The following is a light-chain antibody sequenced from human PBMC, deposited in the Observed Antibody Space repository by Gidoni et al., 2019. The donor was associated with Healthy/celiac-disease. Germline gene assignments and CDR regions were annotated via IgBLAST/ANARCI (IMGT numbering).Light chain of an antibody. CDR2: DVS. Sequence: QSALTQPASVSGSPGQSITISCTGTSSDVGGYNYVSWYQHHPGKAPKLIIYDVSNRPSGVSNRFSGSKSGNTASLTISGLQAEDEADYYCSSYTSSSTPVFGGGTKLTVL. CDR3: SSYTSSSTPV. J-gene: IGLJ3*02. CDR1: SSDVGGYNY. V-gene: IGLV2-14*03.